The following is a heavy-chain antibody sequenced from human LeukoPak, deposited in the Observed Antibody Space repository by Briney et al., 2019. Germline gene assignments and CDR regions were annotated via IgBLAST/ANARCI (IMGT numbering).Heavy chain of an antibody. D-gene: IGHD4-23*01. Sequence: GGSLRLSCAASGFTFSDYYMSWIRQAPGKGLEWVSAISGSGGSTYYADSVKGRFTISRDNSKNTLYLQMNSLRAEDTAVYYCAKDKEYGGNSAVGAFDIWGQGTMVTVSS. CDR1: GFTFSDYY. CDR3: AKDKEYGGNSAVGAFDI. J-gene: IGHJ3*02. CDR2: ISGSGGST. V-gene: IGHV3-23*01.